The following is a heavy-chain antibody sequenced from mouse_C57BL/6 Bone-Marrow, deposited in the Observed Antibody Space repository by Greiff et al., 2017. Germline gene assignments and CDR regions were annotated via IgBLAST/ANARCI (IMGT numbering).Heavy chain of an antibody. V-gene: IGHV14-4*01. CDR2: IDPENGDT. Sequence: EVQLQQSGAELVRPGASVKLSCTASCFTFKDDSMHWVKQRPEQGLEWIGWIDPENGDTEYASKFQGKATITVDTSSNTAYLQLSSLTTEDTAVYYCTRIAYWGQGTLITVSA. J-gene: IGHJ3*01. CDR3: TRIAY. CDR1: CFTFKDDS.